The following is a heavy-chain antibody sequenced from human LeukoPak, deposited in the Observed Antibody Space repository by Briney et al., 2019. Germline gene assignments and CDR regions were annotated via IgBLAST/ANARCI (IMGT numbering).Heavy chain of an antibody. CDR1: GFTFSSYS. J-gene: IGHJ4*02. CDR2: ISSSSSYI. V-gene: IGHV3-21*01. D-gene: IGHD6-6*01. Sequence: GGSLRLSCAASGFTFSSYSMTWVRQAPGKGLEWVSSISSSSSYIYYADSVKGRFTISRDNAKNSLYLQMNSLRAEDTAVYYCARDFKSIAAIFDYWGRGTLVTVSS. CDR3: ARDFKSIAAIFDY.